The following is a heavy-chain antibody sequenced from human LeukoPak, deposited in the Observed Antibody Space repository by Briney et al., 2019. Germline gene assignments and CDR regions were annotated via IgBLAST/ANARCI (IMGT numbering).Heavy chain of an antibody. J-gene: IGHJ4*02. CDR3: ARGHVDTARFPRFRAAFDY. V-gene: IGHV4-39*07. D-gene: IGHD5-18*01. CDR2: ICYSGST. CDR1: GGSISSSSYY. Sequence: SETLSLTCTVSGGSISSSSYYWGWLRQPPGTGLEWIGSICYSGSTYYNPSLKSRVTISVDTSKNQLSLKLSSVTAAATAVCFCARGHVDTARFPRFRAAFDYWGQGTLVTVSS.